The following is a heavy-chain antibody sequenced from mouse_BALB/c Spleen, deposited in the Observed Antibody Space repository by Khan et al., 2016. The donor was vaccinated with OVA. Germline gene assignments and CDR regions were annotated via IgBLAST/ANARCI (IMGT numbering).Heavy chain of an antibody. V-gene: IGHV5-6*01. CDR3: ASHLTVSFAY. D-gene: IGHD4-1*01. CDR1: GFTFSTYG. Sequence: EVELVESGGDLVKPGGSLRLSCAASGFTFSTYGMSWVRQFPDKRLEWVATINSDGYYTYYPDTVKGRFTICRKNAEHALDLQMSRLKSEDTAIYYCASHLTVSFAYWGQGTLVTVSA. J-gene: IGHJ3*01. CDR2: INSDGYYT.